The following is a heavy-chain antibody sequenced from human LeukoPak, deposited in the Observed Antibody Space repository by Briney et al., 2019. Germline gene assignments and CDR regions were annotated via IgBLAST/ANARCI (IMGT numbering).Heavy chain of an antibody. D-gene: IGHD2-15*01. Sequence: SVKVSCKASGGTLSSYAISWGRQAPGQGLEWVGRIIPIFGTANYAQKCQGRVTITTDESTSTAYMELSSLRSEDTAVYYCARTDCSGGSCYLSYWGQGTLVTVSS. CDR3: ARTDCSGGSCYLSY. CDR1: GGTLSSYA. J-gene: IGHJ4*02. V-gene: IGHV1-69*05. CDR2: IIPIFGTA.